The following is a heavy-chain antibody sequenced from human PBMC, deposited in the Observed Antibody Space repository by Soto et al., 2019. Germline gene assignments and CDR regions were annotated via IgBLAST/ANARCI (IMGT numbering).Heavy chain of an antibody. V-gene: IGHV3-64*02. Sequence: GGSLRLSCAASGFTFSSYAMHWVRQAPGKGLEYVSAISSNGGSTYYADSVKGRFTISRDNSKNTLYLQMGSLRAEDMAVYYCARSRGSRWYLFDYWGQGTLVTVS. CDR2: ISSNGGST. CDR3: ARSRGSRWYLFDY. CDR1: GFTFSSYA. J-gene: IGHJ4*02. D-gene: IGHD6-13*01.